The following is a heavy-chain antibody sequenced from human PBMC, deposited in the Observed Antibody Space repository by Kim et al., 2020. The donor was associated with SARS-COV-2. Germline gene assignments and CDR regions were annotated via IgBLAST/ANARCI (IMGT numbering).Heavy chain of an antibody. V-gene: IGHV1-69*13. D-gene: IGHD1-20*01. CDR2: IIPIFGTA. CDR1: GGTFSSYA. Sequence: SVKVSCKASGGTFSSYAISWVRQAPGQGLEWMGGIIPIFGTANYAQKFQGRVTITADESTSTAYMELSSLRSEDTAVYYCARSDLYNWNLGWFDPWGQGTLVTVSS. J-gene: IGHJ5*02. CDR3: ARSDLYNWNLGWFDP.